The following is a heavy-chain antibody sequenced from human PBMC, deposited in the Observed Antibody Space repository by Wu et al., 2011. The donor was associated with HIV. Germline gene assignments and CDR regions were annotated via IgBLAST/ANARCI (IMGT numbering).Heavy chain of an antibody. CDR2: IIPIFGTT. CDR3: AREPLSGGMDV. V-gene: IGHV1-69*15. D-gene: IGHD3-10*01. CDR1: GGSFRNSA. J-gene: IGHJ6*02. Sequence: QVQLVQSGAEVKKPGSSVKVSCKASGGSFRNSAISWVRQTPGQGLEWMGRIIPIFGTTNYTQKFHGRVTITADDSASTAYMELSSLRSDDTAVYFCAREPLSGGMDVWGQGAT.